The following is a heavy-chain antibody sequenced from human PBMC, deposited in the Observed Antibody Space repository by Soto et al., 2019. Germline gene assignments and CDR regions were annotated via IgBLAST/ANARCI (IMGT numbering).Heavy chain of an antibody. CDR3: ARDMGGGNWFDP. V-gene: IGHV3-48*03. D-gene: IGHD3-16*01. J-gene: IGHJ5*02. CDR2: ISTGGGAI. Sequence: EVQLVESGGGLVQPGGSLRLSCEASGFSFSSYEMNWVRQAPGKGLEWFSYISTGGGAIHYADSVKGRFTVSRDNAKSSLYLQMNSLRAEDTALYYCARDMGGGNWFDPWGQGTLVTVSS. CDR1: GFSFSSYE.